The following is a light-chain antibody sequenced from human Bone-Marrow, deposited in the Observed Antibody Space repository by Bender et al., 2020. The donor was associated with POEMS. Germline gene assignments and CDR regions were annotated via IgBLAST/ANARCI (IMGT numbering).Light chain of an antibody. Sequence: QSALTQPASVSGSPGQSITISCTGASSDVGGYNSVAWYQQHPGKAPKLIIYDVYNRASGVSDRFSASKSGNTASLTISGLQAEDEADYYCSSYTSRTTRVFGGGTKLTVL. CDR2: DVY. CDR3: SSYTSRTTRV. CDR1: SSDVGGYNS. J-gene: IGLJ3*02. V-gene: IGLV2-14*01.